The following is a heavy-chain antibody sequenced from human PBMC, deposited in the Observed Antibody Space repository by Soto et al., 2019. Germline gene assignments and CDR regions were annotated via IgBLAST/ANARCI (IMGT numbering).Heavy chain of an antibody. D-gene: IGHD2-2*01. Sequence: TGGSLRLSCAASGCTFSTYAMSWVRQAPGKGLEWVSIISGSGDSTFYADSVKGRFTISRDNSKNTLYLQMNSLRAEDTAVFYCAKDTSSNSLTDYYYYYGMDVWGQGTTVTVSS. CDR3: AKDTSSNSLTDYYYYYGMDV. J-gene: IGHJ6*02. CDR1: GCTFSTYA. V-gene: IGHV3-23*01. CDR2: ISGSGDST.